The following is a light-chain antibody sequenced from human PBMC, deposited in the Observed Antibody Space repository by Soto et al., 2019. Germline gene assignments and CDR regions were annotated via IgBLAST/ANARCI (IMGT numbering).Light chain of an antibody. CDR2: KAS. V-gene: IGKV1-5*03. J-gene: IGKJ5*01. CDR3: QQYHSYPIT. CDR1: QSISSW. Sequence: DIQMTQSPSTLSASVGDRVTITCRASQSISSWLAWHQQKPGKAPKLLIYKASSLESGVPSRFSGNGSGTEFTLTISSLQPDDFATYYCQQYHSYPITFGQGTRLEIK.